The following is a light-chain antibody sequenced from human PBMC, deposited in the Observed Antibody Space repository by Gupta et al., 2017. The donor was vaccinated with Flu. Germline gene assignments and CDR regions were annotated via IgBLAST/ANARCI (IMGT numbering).Light chain of an antibody. CDR2: DVT. CDR1: SNDVGGSNR. CDR3: SAHAGRVNWV. J-gene: IGLJ1*01. V-gene: IGLV2-11*01. Sequence: QSAPTPPRSVSGSPGQSVTISCTGTSNDVGGSNRVSWYEQRPGKAPKLILYDVTERPSGVPDRFSGSKSGNTASLTISGLQADDEADYYCSAHAGRVNWVFGTGTTVTVL.